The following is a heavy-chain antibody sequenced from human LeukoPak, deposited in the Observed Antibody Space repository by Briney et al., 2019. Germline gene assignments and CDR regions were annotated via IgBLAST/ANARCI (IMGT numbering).Heavy chain of an antibody. CDR1: GLKFDNYG. CDR2: ISGSGGST. V-gene: IGHV3-23*01. Sequence: GGSLRLSCAASGLKFDNYGMSWVRQVPGKGLEWVSAISGSGGSTYYADSVKGRYTISRDNSKNTLYLQMNSLRAEDTAVYYCAKSVGLDCSSTSCYDAPGAFDIWGQGTMVTVSS. D-gene: IGHD2-2*01. J-gene: IGHJ3*02. CDR3: AKSVGLDCSSTSCYDAPGAFDI.